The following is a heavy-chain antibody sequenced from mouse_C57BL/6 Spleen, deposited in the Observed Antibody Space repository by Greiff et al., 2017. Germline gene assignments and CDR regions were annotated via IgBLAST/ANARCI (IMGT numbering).Heavy chain of an antibody. Sequence: QVQLQQPGTELVKPGASVKLSCNASGYTFTSYWMHWVQQRPGQGLEWLGNINPSNGGTNYNEKFTSKGTLTVDKSASTAYMQLSSLTSADAAVYDCARRGTYYGSSYGYAMDYWGQGTSVTVSS. J-gene: IGHJ4*01. CDR3: ARRGTYYGSSYGYAMDY. CDR1: GYTFTSYW. CDR2: INPSNGGT. D-gene: IGHD1-1*01. V-gene: IGHV1-53*01.